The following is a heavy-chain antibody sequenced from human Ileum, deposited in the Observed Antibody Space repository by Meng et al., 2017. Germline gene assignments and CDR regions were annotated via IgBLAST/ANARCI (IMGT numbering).Heavy chain of an antibody. Sequence: GESLKISCVGYGFTFSNYWMAWVRQAPGKGLEWVGNINKDGTEENYVESVKGRFTTSRDNAKNSLYLQINSLRVEDTAVYYCATKRDPGYGMDVWGQGTTVTVSS. CDR2: INKDGTEE. J-gene: IGHJ6*02. CDR1: GFTFSNYW. V-gene: IGHV3-7*01. CDR3: ATKRDPGYGMDV. D-gene: IGHD5-24*01.